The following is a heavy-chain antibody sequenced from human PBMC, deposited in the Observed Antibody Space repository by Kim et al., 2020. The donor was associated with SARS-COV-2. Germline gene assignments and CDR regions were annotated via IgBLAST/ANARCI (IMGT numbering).Heavy chain of an antibody. CDR1: GFTFSNAW. CDR3: TTDDYSSGWYRNYYGMDV. CDR2: IKSKTDGGTT. V-gene: IGHV3-15*01. J-gene: IGHJ6*02. Sequence: GGSLRLSCAASGFTFSNAWMSWVRQAPGKGLEWVGRIKSKTDGGTTDYAAPVKGRFTISRDESKNTLHLQMNSLKTEDTAVYYCTTDDYSSGWYRNYYGMDVWGQGTMVTVSS. D-gene: IGHD6-19*01.